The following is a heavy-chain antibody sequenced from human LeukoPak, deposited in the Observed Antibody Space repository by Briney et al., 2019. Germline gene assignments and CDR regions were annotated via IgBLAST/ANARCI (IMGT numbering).Heavy chain of an antibody. CDR3: ARAGLYSSGYFDC. Sequence: GGSLRLSCAASGFTVSSNYMSWVRQAPGKGLEWVSVIYSGGSTYYADSVKGRFTISRDNSKNTLYLQMNSLRAEDTAVYYCARAGLYSSGYFDCWGQGTLVTVSS. CDR1: GFTVSSNY. CDR2: IYSGGST. D-gene: IGHD6-25*01. J-gene: IGHJ4*02. V-gene: IGHV3-53*01.